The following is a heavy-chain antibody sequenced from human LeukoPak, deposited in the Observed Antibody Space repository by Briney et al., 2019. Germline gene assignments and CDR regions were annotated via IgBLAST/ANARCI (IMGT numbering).Heavy chain of an antibody. Sequence: SETLSLTCTVSDDSITMYYWTWIRQPPGKGLEWIGYVDHTGSTNFNPSLNGRVSISRDTSKNLFSLRLRSVTAAGTAVYFCARGRVSSSTWYSTYYYYFYMDVWGKGTTVTVSS. CDR1: DDSITMYY. V-gene: IGHV4-59*01. CDR2: VDHTGST. CDR3: ARGRVSSSTWYSTYYYYFYMDV. J-gene: IGHJ6*03. D-gene: IGHD1-1*01.